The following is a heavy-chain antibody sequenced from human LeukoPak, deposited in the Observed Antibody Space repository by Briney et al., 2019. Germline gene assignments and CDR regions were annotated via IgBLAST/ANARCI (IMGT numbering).Heavy chain of an antibody. CDR2: ISAYNGNT. CDR1: GYTFTSYG. V-gene: IGHV1-18*01. J-gene: IGHJ4*02. Sequence: ASVKVSCKASGYTFTSYGISWVRQAPGQGLEWMGWISAYNGNTNYAQKFQGRVTITADKSTSTAYMELSSLRSEDTAVYYCARDLSPYSGSYWTLDYWGQGTLVTVSS. D-gene: IGHD1-26*01. CDR3: ARDLSPYSGSYWTLDY.